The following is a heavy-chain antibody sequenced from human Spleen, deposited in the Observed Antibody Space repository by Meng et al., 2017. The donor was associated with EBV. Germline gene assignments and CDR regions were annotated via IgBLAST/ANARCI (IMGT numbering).Heavy chain of an antibody. CDR3: SRSLGAAGPDY. J-gene: IGHJ4*02. CDR2: INHRGSA. Sequence: QVQLQQWGAGLLKPSETLSLTCTVDGGYFTTYYWTWIRQPPGKGLEWIGEINHRGSAHYNPSLKSRLTISVDTSKKQFSLKLSSVTAADTAVYYCSRSLGAAGPDYWGQGTLVTVSS. D-gene: IGHD6-13*01. V-gene: IGHV4-34*01. CDR1: GGYFTTYY.